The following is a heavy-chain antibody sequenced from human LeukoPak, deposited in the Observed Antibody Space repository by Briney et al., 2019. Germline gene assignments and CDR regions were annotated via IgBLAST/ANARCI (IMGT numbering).Heavy chain of an antibody. CDR2: ISKDGFNQ. V-gene: IGHV3-30*15. J-gene: IGHJ4*02. CDR1: GFTFSSYA. Sequence: GPSLRLSCAASGFTFSSYAMYWVRQAPGKGLEWVSLISKDGFNQDHADSVKGRFTISRDNSRDTLYLQMSSLRPEDTAVYYCAREAYNGSGRSRQPFPVWGQGTLVIVSS. CDR3: AREAYNGSGRSRQPFPV. D-gene: IGHD3-10*01.